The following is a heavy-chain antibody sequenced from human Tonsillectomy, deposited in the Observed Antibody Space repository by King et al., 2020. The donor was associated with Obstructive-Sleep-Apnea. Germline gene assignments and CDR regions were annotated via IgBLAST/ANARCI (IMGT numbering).Heavy chain of an antibody. CDR2: IFYTGTT. CDR3: ARASWQGSFDY. J-gene: IGHJ4*02. Sequence: QLQESGPGLVKPSETLSLICTISGASFSSSYWTWIRQSPGKGLEWIGEIFYTGTTNYNPSLKSRVTISVDTSKNQFSLKLRSVTAADTAVYFCARASWQGSFDYWGQGTPVTVSS. V-gene: IGHV4-59*01. CDR1: GASFSSSY.